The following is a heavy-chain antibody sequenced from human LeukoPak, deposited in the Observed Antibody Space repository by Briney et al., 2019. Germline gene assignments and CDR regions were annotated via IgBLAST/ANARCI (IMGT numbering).Heavy chain of an antibody. CDR2: ISSSSSTI. CDR3: ARDRRFDY. Sequence: NPGGSLRLSCAASGFTFSSYSMNWVRQAPGKGLEWVSYISSSSSTIYYADSVKGRFTISRDDAKNSLYLQMNSLRAEDTAVYYCARDRRFDYWGQGTLVTVSS. J-gene: IGHJ4*02. D-gene: IGHD1-14*01. V-gene: IGHV3-48*04. CDR1: GFTFSSYS.